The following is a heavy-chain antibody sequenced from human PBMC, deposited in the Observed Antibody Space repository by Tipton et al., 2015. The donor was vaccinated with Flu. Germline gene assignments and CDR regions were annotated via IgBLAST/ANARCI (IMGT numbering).Heavy chain of an antibody. J-gene: IGHJ3*02. Sequence: TLSLTCTVSGGPVSSDQFYWSWLRQSAGKGLEWIGRIYASGSTNYNPSLKSRVTISVDTSKNQFSLQLNSVTAADTAVYYCARDRYSPSMCNDIWGQGTVVVVSS. D-gene: IGHD2-15*01. CDR3: ARDRYSPSMCNDI. V-gene: IGHV4-61*02. CDR2: IYASGST. CDR1: GGPVSSDQFY.